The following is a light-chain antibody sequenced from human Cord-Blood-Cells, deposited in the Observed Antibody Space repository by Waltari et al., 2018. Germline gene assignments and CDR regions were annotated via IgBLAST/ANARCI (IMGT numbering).Light chain of an antibody. J-gene: IGKJ2*01. CDR1: QSVLYSSNNKNY. V-gene: IGKV4-1*01. Sequence: DIMMTQSPDSLAVSLCERATITCKTSQSVLYSSNNKNYLAWYQQKPGQPPKLLIYWASTRESGVPDRFSGSGSGTDFTLTISSLQAEDVAVYYCQQYYSTPYTFGQGTKLEIK. CDR3: QQYYSTPYT. CDR2: WAS.